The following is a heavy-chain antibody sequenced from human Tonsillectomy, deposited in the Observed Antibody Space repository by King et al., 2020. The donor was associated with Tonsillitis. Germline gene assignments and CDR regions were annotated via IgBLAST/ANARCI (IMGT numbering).Heavy chain of an antibody. V-gene: IGHV1-18*01. Sequence: QLVQSGAEVKKPGASVKVSCKASGYTFTSYGISWVRQAPGQGLEWMGWISAYNGNTNYAQKLQGRVTMTTDTSTSTAYMELRSLRSDDTAVYYCAREPGSSDIVVVGSFIYGMDVWGQGTTVTVSS. D-gene: IGHD2-2*01. CDR3: AREPGSSDIVVVGSFIYGMDV. CDR1: GYTFTSYG. CDR2: ISAYNGNT. J-gene: IGHJ6*02.